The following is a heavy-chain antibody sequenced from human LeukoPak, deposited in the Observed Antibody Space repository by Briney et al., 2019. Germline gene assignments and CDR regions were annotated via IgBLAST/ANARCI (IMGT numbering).Heavy chain of an antibody. CDR3: AGERGEEYSSGWYKRNYFDN. Sequence: PSETLSLTCTVSGDSFSSVTDYWAWIRQPPGKGLEWIASGDYSGGTCYNPSLESRVAISADMSKNQFPLKLTSVTGADTAVYYCAGERGEEYSSGWYKRNYFDNWGQGIRVTVSS. CDR2: GDYSGGT. D-gene: IGHD6-19*01. V-gene: IGHV4-39*06. CDR1: GDSFSSVTDY. J-gene: IGHJ4*02.